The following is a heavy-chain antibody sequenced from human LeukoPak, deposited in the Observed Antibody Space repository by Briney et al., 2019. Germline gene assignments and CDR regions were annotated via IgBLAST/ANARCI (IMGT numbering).Heavy chain of an antibody. CDR2: IYPGDSDT. J-gene: IGHJ6*03. V-gene: IGHV5-51*01. CDR1: GYSFTSYW. CDR3: ARWVRGFLTGGSDYYYYMDV. Sequence: GESLKISCKGSGYSFTSYWIGWVRQMPGKGLGWMGIIYPGDSDTRYSPSFQGQVTISADKSISTAYLQWSSLKASDTAMYYCARWVRGFLTGGSDYYYYMDVWGKGTTVTISS. D-gene: IGHD3-9*01.